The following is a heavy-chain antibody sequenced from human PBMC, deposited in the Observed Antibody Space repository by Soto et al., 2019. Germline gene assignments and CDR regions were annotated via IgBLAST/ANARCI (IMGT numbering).Heavy chain of an antibody. D-gene: IGHD2-15*01. CDR3: GRVLVAATRHTGPDY. Sequence: LSLTCSVSGVSISSSAYYWAWIRQPPGKGLEWIGSIDYNGVTYSNPSLQGRFTISKDTSKNKFSLQLTSVTAADTAFYYCGRVLVAATRHTGPDYWGQGTQVTVSS. J-gene: IGHJ4*02. CDR1: GVSISSSAYY. V-gene: IGHV4-39*02. CDR2: IDYNGVT.